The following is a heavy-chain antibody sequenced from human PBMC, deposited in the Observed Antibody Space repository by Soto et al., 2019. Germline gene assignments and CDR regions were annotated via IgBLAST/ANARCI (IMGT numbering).Heavy chain of an antibody. CDR2: ISGSGGST. CDR1: GFTFSSYA. V-gene: IGHV3-23*01. J-gene: IGHJ4*02. D-gene: IGHD3-22*01. Sequence: AGGSLRLSCAASGFTFSSYAMSWVRPAPGKGLEWFSAISGSGGSTYYADSVKGRFTISRDNSKNTLYLQMNSLRAEDTAVYYCAKDYYYDSSGYYYFDYWGQGTLVTVSS. CDR3: AKDYYYDSSGYYYFDY.